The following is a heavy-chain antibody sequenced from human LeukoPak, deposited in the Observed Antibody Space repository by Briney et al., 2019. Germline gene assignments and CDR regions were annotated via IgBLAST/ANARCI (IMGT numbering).Heavy chain of an antibody. CDR2: ISSSSSYI. J-gene: IGHJ3*02. CDR1: GFTFSSYS. CDR3: ARYYYGSGSYSRNNQPDAFDI. D-gene: IGHD3-10*01. Sequence: GGSLRLSCAASGFTFSSYSMNWVRQAPGKGLEWVSSISSSSSYIYYADSVKGRFTISSANAKNSLYLQMNSLTAEDTAVYYCARYYYGSGSYSRNNQPDAFDIWGQETIVSVSS. V-gene: IGHV3-21*01.